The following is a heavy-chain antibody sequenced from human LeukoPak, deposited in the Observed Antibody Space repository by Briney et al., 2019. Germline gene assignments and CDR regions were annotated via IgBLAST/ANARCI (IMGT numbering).Heavy chain of an antibody. CDR3: ARVSSSGWYSGY. Sequence: ASVKVSCKASGYTFTSYDINWVRQPPGQGLEWMGWMNPNSGNTDYSQTFQGRVTMTRNTSISTHYMELSSLRSEDTAVYYCARVSSSGWYSGYWGQGTLVTVSS. CDR2: MNPNSGNT. CDR1: GYTFTSYD. J-gene: IGHJ4*02. V-gene: IGHV1-8*01. D-gene: IGHD6-19*01.